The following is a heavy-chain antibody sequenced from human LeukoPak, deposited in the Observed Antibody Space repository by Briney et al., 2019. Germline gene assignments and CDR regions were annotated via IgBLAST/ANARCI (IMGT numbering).Heavy chain of an antibody. J-gene: IGHJ3*02. V-gene: IGHV1-18*01. CDR3: ARDRRRDDSSGYSYVLGTRNNFDAFDI. Sequence: ASVKVSCKASGYTFTSYGISWVRQAPGQGLEWMGWISAYNGNTNYAQKLQGRVTMTTDTSTSTAYMELRSLRSDDTAVYYCARDRRRDDSSGYSYVLGTRNNFDAFDIWGQGTMVTVSS. CDR2: ISAYNGNT. CDR1: GYTFTSYG. D-gene: IGHD3-22*01.